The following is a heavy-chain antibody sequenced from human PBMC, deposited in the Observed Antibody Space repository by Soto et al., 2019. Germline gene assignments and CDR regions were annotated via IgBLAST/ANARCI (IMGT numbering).Heavy chain of an antibody. Sequence: ASVKVSCKASGGTFSSYAISWVRPAPGQGLEWMGGIIPIFGTANYAQKFQGRVTITADESTSTAYMELSSLRSEDTAVYYCARAGINCGGDCGPPYYYGMDVWGQGTTVTVSS. CDR2: IIPIFGTA. CDR1: GGTFSSYA. J-gene: IGHJ6*02. CDR3: ARAGINCGGDCGPPYYYGMDV. V-gene: IGHV1-69*13. D-gene: IGHD2-21*02.